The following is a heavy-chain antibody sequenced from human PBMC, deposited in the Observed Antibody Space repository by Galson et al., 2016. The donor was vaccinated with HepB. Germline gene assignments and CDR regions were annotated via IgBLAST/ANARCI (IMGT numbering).Heavy chain of an antibody. CDR1: GFTFNDYD. Sequence: SLRLSCAISGFTFNDYDMHWVRQGTGESLEWVATMGPFGDKHYPGSVRGRFTVSRESAENSLYLQMDSLRAGGSGVYYCASGAHWNLAYWGRGTLVTVSS. V-gene: IGHV3-13*01. CDR2: MGPFGDK. D-gene: IGHD1-1*01. CDR3: ASGAHWNLAY. J-gene: IGHJ4*02.